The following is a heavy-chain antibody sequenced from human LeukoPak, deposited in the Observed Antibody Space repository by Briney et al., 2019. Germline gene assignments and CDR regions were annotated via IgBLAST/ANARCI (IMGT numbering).Heavy chain of an antibody. J-gene: IGHJ4*02. CDR2: IYSGGST. D-gene: IGHD4-17*01. Sequence: PGGSLRLSCEASGFTFSSNYMSWVRQAPGKGLEWVSVIYSGGSTYYPHTVKGRFTISRDNAKNSLYLQMDSLRDEDTAVYYCARDRDYAFDYWGQGTLVTVSS. CDR1: GFTFSSNY. V-gene: IGHV3-53*01. CDR3: ARDRDYAFDY.